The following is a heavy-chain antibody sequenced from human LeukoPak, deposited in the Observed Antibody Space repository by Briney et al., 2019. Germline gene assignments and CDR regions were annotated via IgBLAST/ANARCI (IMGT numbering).Heavy chain of an antibody. CDR3: ARALSGDPFDY. V-gene: IGHV4-59*01. Sequence: SETLSLTCTVSGASISSYYWSWIRQPPGKGLEWIGYIYYSGSTNYNPSLKSRVTISVDTSKNQFSLKLSSVTAADTAVYFCARALSGDPFDYWGQGTLDTVSS. J-gene: IGHJ4*02. D-gene: IGHD7-27*01. CDR1: GASISSYY. CDR2: IYYSGST.